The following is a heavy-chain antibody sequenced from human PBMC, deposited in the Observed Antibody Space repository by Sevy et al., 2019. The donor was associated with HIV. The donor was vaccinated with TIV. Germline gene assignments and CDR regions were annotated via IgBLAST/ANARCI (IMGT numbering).Heavy chain of an antibody. CDR3: ARRYFDL. CDR2: IRQDGNEI. V-gene: IGHV3-7*01. Sequence: GGSLRLSCKASGFTFSSFWMQWVRQAPGKGLEWVANIRQDGNEIYYGDSVKGRFTISRDNAKNALYLQMDGLRAEDTAVYYCARRYFDLWGQGTLATVSS. J-gene: IGHJ4*02. CDR1: GFTFSSFW.